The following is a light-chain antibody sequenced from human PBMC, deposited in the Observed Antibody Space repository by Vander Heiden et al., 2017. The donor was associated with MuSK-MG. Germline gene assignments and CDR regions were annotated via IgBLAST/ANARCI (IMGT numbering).Light chain of an antibody. CDR1: KRVSSNN. J-gene: IGKJ4*01. Sequence: EIVLTQSPGTLSLSPGERATLSCRASKRVSSNNLAWYQQKPGQAPRLLIYGASSRATGSPDRFSGSGSGTDFTLTISRLEPEDFAGYYCQQYGSDTLTFGGGTKVEIK. CDR3: QQYGSDTLT. V-gene: IGKV3-20*01. CDR2: GAS.